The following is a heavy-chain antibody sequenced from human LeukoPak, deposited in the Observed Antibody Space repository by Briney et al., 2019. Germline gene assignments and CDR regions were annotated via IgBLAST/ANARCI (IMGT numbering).Heavy chain of an antibody. CDR2: ISYDGSNK. Sequence: TGGSLRLSCAASGFTFSRYGMHWVRQAPGKGLEWVAIISYDGSNKYYADSVKGRFTISRDNSKNTLYLQMNSLRAEDTAVYYCAKDRSHSRTFDYWGQGTLVTVSS. D-gene: IGHD1-14*01. V-gene: IGHV3-30*18. CDR1: GFTFSRYG. CDR3: AKDRSHSRTFDY. J-gene: IGHJ4*02.